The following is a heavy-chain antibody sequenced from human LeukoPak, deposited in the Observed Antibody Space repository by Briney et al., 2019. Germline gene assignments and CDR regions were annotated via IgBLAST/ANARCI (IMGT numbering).Heavy chain of an antibody. D-gene: IGHD3-10*01. J-gene: IGHJ4*02. V-gene: IGHV3-9*01. CDR3: AKAMVGDYFDY. CDR1: GFTFDDYA. CDR2: ISWNSGSI. Sequence: SLRLSCAASGFTFDDYAMHWVRQAPGKGLEWVSGISWNSGSIGYADSVKGRFTISRDNAKNPLYLQMNSLRAEDTALYYCAKAMVGDYFDYWGQGTLVTVSS.